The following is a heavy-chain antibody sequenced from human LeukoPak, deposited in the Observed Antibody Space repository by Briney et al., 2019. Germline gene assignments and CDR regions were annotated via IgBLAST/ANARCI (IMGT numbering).Heavy chain of an antibody. J-gene: IGHJ4*02. V-gene: IGHV3-23*01. Sequence: GWALPLSCAACLLTFSSYVMSWLRPAPGKGLDGVSAISGSGGSTCYAGSVKGRFTISRDNSKNTLYLQMNSLRAEDTAVYYCAKWNSGYSYGLDFDYLGQGTLVTVPS. CDR3: AKWNSGYSYGLDFDY. CDR1: LLTFSSYV. D-gene: IGHD5-18*01. CDR2: ISGSGGST.